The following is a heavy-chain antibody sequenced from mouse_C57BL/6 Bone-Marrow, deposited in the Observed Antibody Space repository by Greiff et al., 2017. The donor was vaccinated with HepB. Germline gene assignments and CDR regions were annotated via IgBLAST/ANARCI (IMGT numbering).Heavy chain of an antibody. V-gene: IGHV5-6*01. J-gene: IGHJ4*01. Sequence: EVQLVESGGDLVKPGGSLKLSCAASGFTFSSYGMSWVRQTPDKRLEWVATISSGSSYTYYPDSVKGRFPISRDNAKNTLYLQMSGLKSEDTAMYYCARQGIPYYYAMDYWGQGTSVTVSS. CDR1: GFTFSSYG. CDR2: ISSGSSYT. CDR3: ARQGIPYYYAMDY.